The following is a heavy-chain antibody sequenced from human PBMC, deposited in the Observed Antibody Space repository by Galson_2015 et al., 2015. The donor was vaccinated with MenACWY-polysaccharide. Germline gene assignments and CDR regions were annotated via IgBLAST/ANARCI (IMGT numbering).Heavy chain of an antibody. CDR1: GDSISSRSYH. J-gene: IGHJ3*02. Sequence: SETLSLTCTVSGDSISSRSYHWGWIRQPPGKGLEWIGIIYYRGNTYYNPSLESRVTISVDTSKNQFSLKLSSVTAADTALYYCARAPTPYCSSTSCFNKYAFDIWGQGTMATVSS. V-gene: IGHV4-39*01. CDR3: ARAPTPYCSSTSCFNKYAFDI. D-gene: IGHD2-2*01. CDR2: IYYRGNT.